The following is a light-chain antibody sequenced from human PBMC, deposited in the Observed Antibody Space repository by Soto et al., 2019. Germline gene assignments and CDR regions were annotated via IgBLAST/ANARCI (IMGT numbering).Light chain of an antibody. Sequence: QSALTQPASVSGSPGQSITISCTGTSSDVGTNNLVAWDQHHPGKATKLMLYEGSKQPSGVSNPFSGSKSGNTASLTISGLQAEYEAEYYCCSYAGTITFAVFGGGTKLTVL. V-gene: IGLV2-23*03. CDR2: EGS. CDR1: SSDVGTNNL. CDR3: CSYAGTITFAV. J-gene: IGLJ2*01.